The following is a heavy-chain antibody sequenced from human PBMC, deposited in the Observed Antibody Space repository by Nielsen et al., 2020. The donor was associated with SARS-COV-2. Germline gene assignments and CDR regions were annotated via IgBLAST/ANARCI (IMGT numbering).Heavy chain of an antibody. D-gene: IGHD3-22*01. Sequence: GGSLRLSCAASGFTFSSYGMHWVRKAPGKGLEWVAVISYDGSNKYYADSVKGRFTISRDNSKNTLYLQMNSLRAEDTAVYYCAKISLTYSGYLDYWGQGTLVTVSS. V-gene: IGHV3-30*18. CDR3: AKISLTYSGYLDY. CDR2: ISYDGSNK. CDR1: GFTFSSYG. J-gene: IGHJ4*02.